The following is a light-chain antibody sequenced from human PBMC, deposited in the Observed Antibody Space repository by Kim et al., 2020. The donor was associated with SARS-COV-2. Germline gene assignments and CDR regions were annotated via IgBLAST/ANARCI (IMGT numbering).Light chain of an antibody. CDR2: HSD. Sequence: SYELTQPPSVSVSPGQTASIPCSADKLGDKYACWYQQKPGQSPVLVIYHSDKRPPGIPERFSASNSGTTAPLPISGTQAMDEADFYCQACATNTVLFGGG. CDR3: QACATNTVL. CDR1: KLGDKY. V-gene: IGLV3-1*01. J-gene: IGLJ2*01.